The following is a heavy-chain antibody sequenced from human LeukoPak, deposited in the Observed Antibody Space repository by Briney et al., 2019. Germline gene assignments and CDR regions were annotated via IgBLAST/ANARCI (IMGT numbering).Heavy chain of an antibody. Sequence: PSETLFLTCRVPGGSISSYYWSWIRQPPGKGLEWVGYIYYSGSTSYNPSLKSRVTIAVDTSKNQFALELSSVRGADTAVYCGARAPGQLDYWGQGTLVTASS. CDR1: GGSISSYY. CDR3: ARAPGQLDY. V-gene: IGHV4-59*01. D-gene: IGHD6-13*01. J-gene: IGHJ4*02. CDR2: IYYSGST.